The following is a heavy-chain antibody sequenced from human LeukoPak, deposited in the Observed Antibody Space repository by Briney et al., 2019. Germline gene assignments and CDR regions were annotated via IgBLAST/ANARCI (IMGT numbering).Heavy chain of an antibody. Sequence: DGSLRLSCEASGFTFSSYSMKWIRQAPGKGLDWASSISSSSSYIYYADSMKGRFTISRDNAKNSLYLQMNSLRAEDTAVYYCARDYGWDPAMVYFDTWGQGTLVTVSS. CDR2: ISSSSSYI. J-gene: IGHJ4*02. CDR3: ARDYGWDPAMVYFDT. D-gene: IGHD5-18*01. V-gene: IGHV3-21*01. CDR1: GFTFSSYS.